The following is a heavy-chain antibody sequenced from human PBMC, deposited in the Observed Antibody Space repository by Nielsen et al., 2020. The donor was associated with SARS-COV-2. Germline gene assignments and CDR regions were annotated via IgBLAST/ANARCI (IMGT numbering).Heavy chain of an antibody. J-gene: IGHJ4*02. CDR2: SYYSGST. Sequence: SETLSLTCTVSGGTISSSSYFWGWIRQPPGKGLEWIGSSYYSGSTYYNPSLKSRVTMSADTSKNQFSLKLSSVTAADTAVYYCARVQYMATVTTYFDYWGQGTLVTVS. V-gene: IGHV4-39*07. D-gene: IGHD4-17*01. CDR1: GGTISSSSYF. CDR3: ARVQYMATVTTYFDY.